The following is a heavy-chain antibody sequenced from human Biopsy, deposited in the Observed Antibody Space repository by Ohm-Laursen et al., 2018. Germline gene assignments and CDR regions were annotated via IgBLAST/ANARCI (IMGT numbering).Heavy chain of an antibody. CDR2: IANGGSYT. CDR3: AKEAFQSPGSYAFDL. J-gene: IGHJ3*01. V-gene: IGHV3-30*18. Sequence: SLRLSCAASGFSFSSYGMHWVRQAPGKGLEWVALIANGGSYTKYTDSVKGRFTISRDNLRNKVDLQMSSLRADDTAVYFCAKEAFQSPGSYAFDLWGQGTTVLVSS. D-gene: IGHD3-3*01. CDR1: GFSFSSYG.